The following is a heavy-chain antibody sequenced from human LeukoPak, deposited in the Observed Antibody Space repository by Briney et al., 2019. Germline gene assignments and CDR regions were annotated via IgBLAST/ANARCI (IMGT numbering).Heavy chain of an antibody. J-gene: IGHJ4*02. V-gene: IGHV3-30-3*01. CDR3: ARAPGSGIVVVITLYY. CDR2: ISYDGSNK. Sequence: GRSLRLSCAASGFTFDDYAMHWVRQAPGKGLEWVAVISYDGSNKYYADSVKGRFTISRDNSKNTLYLQMNSLRAEDTAVYYCARAPGSGIVVVITLYYWGQGTLVTVSS. CDR1: GFTFDDYA. D-gene: IGHD3-22*01.